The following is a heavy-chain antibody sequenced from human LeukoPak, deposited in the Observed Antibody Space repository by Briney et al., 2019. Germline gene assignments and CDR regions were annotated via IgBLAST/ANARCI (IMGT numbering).Heavy chain of an antibody. J-gene: IGHJ4*02. CDR3: ASPPQGVTMIVVVIGY. D-gene: IGHD3-22*01. CDR2: ISGSGGST. Sequence: GGSLRLSCAASGFTFSSYAMSWVRQAPGKGLEWVSAISGSGGSTYYADSVKGRFTISRDNSKNTLYLHMNSLRAEDTAVYYCASPPQGVTMIVVVIGYWGQGTLVTVSS. V-gene: IGHV3-23*01. CDR1: GFTFSSYA.